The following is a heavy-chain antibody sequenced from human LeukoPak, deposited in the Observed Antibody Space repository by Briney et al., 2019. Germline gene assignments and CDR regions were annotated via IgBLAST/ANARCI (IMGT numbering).Heavy chain of an antibody. V-gene: IGHV4-59*08. D-gene: IGHD4-23*01. J-gene: IGHJ1*01. CDR1: GGSIGSYY. Sequence: SETLSLTCTVSGGSIGSYYWSGIRQPPGKGLEWIGYIYYSGSTNYNPSLKSRVTISVDTSKNQFSLKLGTVITADTTVYSCARHPCGSNSDFHHWGQGTLVIVSS. CDR3: ARHPCGSNSDFHH. CDR2: IYYSGST.